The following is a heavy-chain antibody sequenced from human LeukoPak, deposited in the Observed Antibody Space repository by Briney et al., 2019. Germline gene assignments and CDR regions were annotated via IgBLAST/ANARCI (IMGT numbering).Heavy chain of an antibody. CDR2: ISGSGGST. J-gene: IGHJ4*02. CDR3: TITMVRGTQRNF. CDR1: GFTFSSYA. V-gene: IGHV3-23*01. Sequence: PAGSLTLSCAASGFTFSSYAMSWVRLAPRKGLEWVTAISGSGGSTYYADSVKGRFTISRDDSKNTLYLQMNSLRAEDTAVYYCTITMVRGTQRNFWGRGTLVTVSS. D-gene: IGHD3-10*01.